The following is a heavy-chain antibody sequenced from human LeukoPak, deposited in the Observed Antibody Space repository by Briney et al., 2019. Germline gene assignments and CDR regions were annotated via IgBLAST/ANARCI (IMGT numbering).Heavy chain of an antibody. V-gene: IGHV3-48*03. CDR2: ISSGGTTV. Sequence: PGGSLRLSCVGSGFTFSDYEMNWVRQAPGEGLEWLSYISSGGTTVYYADSVKGRFTISRDNAKKSVYLQMNSLRAEDTAVYYCASRPPPNRDPFDYWGQGTLVTVSS. CDR1: GFTFSDYE. J-gene: IGHJ4*02. CDR3: ASRPPPNRDPFDY.